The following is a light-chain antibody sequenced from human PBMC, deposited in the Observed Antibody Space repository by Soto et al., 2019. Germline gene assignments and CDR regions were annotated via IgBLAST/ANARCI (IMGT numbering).Light chain of an antibody. CDR3: CSYAGSSTYV. V-gene: IGLV2-23*01. Sequence: QSVATYPASVSVSPGHAITNTCTGTSRDVGIYNLVSWYQLHPGKVPKLIIYEDTKRPSGISSRFSGSESGITAFLTISGLQAEDEADYYCCSYAGSSTYVFGTGTKVTVL. CDR1: SRDVGIYNL. CDR2: EDT. J-gene: IGLJ1*01.